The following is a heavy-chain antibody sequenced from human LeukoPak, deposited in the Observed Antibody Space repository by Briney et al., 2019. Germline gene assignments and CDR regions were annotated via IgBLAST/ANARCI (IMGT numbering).Heavy chain of an antibody. V-gene: IGHV3-15*01. Sequence: PGGSLRLSCAASGFIFSNAWMSWVRQAPGKGLEWVGRIKGKTDGGTTDYAAPVKGRFTISRDDSKNTLYLQMNSLKTEDTAVYYCTTDLVDDILTGYSYYYGMDLWGQRTTVTVSS. CDR3: TTDLVDDILTGYSYYYGMDL. D-gene: IGHD3-9*01. J-gene: IGHJ6*02. CDR1: GFIFSNAW. CDR2: IKGKTDGGTT.